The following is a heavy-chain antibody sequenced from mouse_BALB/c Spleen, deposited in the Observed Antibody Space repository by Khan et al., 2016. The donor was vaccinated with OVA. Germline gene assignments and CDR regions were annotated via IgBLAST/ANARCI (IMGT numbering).Heavy chain of an antibody. CDR2: INPYTGEP. CDR3: ARVGYNGSMDY. V-gene: IGHV9-3-1*01. J-gene: IGHJ4*01. CDR1: VYTFTNYG. Sequence: QIQLVQSGPELKKPGETVKISCKASVYTFTNYGMNWVKQAPGKGLKWMGWINPYTGEPTYADDFKGRFAFSLDTSASTAYLQINNLKNEDTATYFCARVGYNGSMDYWGQGTSVTVSS. D-gene: IGHD2-14*01.